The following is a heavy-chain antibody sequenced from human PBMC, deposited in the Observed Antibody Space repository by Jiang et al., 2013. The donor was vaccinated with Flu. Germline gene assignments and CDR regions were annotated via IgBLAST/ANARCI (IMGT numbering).Heavy chain of an antibody. Sequence: KPTQTLTLTCTFSGFSLTTSEMCVSWIRQPPGRALEWLARIDWDDDKNYSPYLETRLTISKDTSKNQVVLTMTNVDPVDTATYYCARTFYGDYGIYFDYWGQGTLVTVSS. CDR1: GFSLTTSEMC. CDR3: ARTFYGDYGIYFDY. V-gene: IGHV2-70*11. J-gene: IGHJ4*02. CDR2: IDWDDDK. D-gene: IGHD4-17*01.